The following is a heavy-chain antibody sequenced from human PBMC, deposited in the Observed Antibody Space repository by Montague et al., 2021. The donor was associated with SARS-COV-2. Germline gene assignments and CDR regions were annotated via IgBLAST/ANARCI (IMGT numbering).Heavy chain of an antibody. D-gene: IGHD3-22*01. CDR2: IYYSRNT. CDR3: ASPTYYYDSSGSDAFDI. V-gene: IGHV4-39*01. Sequence: SETLSLTCTVSGGSISSSTYYWGWIRQPPGKGLEWIGSIYYSRNTYYNPSLKSRVTIFVDTSKNQFSLKLSSVTAADTAVYYCASPTYYYDSSGSDAFDIWGQGTMVTVSS. J-gene: IGHJ3*02. CDR1: GGSISSSTYY.